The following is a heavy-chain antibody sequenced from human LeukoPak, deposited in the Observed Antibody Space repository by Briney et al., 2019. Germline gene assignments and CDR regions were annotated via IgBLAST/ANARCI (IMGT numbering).Heavy chain of an antibody. V-gene: IGHV1-2*02. CDR2: INPNSGGT. J-gene: IGHJ5*02. CDR3: ARESRITIFGVAGNWFDP. Sequence: ASVTVSCKASGYTFTGYYMHWVRQAPGQGLEWMGWINPNSGGTNYAQKFQGRVTMTRDTSISTAYMELSRLRSDDTAVYYCARESRITIFGVAGNWFDPWGQGTLVTVSS. D-gene: IGHD3-3*01. CDR1: GYTFTGYY.